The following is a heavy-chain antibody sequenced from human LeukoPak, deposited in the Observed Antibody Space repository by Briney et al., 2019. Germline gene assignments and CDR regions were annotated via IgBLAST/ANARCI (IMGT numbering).Heavy chain of an antibody. V-gene: IGHV3-7*03. CDR1: GFTFKTYW. CDR3: ASPYDSSGYYDR. CDR2: INGAGSEK. D-gene: IGHD3-22*01. Sequence: KTGGSLRLSCAVSGFTFKTYWMTWVRQAPGKGLEWVANINGAGSEKYYVDSVKGRFTISRDNAKNSLYLQMNSLRAEDTAVYCCASPYDSSGYYDRWGQGTLVTVSS. J-gene: IGHJ4*02.